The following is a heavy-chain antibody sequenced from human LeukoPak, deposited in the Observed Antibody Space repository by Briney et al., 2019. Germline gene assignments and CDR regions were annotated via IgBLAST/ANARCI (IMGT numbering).Heavy chain of an antibody. D-gene: IGHD2-21*01. Sequence: SETLSLTCTVSGVSSSSSYWSWIRQPPGKGLAWIGYIFYTGDSNHNPSFKSRVSISLDTSKDQISLKLSSVTAADTAVYYCARHRFASPLDSWGQGTLVTVSS. CDR1: GVSSSSSY. J-gene: IGHJ4*02. CDR2: IFYTGDS. V-gene: IGHV4-59*08. CDR3: ARHRFASPLDS.